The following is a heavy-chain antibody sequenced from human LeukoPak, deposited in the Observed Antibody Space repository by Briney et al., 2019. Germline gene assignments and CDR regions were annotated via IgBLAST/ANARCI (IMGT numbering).Heavy chain of an antibody. CDR3: ARGPPNWGYDY. J-gene: IGHJ4*02. V-gene: IGHV1-8*01. CDR2: MSPNSGNT. Sequence: TCTVSGGSISSYYWSWVRQATGQGPEWMGWMSPNSGNTGYAQKFQGRVTMTRSTSMSTAYMELSSLRSEDTAVYYCARGPPNWGYDYWGQGTLVTVSS. CDR1: GGSISSYY. D-gene: IGHD7-27*01.